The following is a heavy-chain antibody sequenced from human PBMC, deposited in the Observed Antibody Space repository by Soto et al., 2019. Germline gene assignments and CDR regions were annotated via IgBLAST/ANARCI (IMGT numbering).Heavy chain of an antibody. J-gene: IGHJ4*02. CDR2: ICSNDEK. Sequence: QVTLKESGPVLVKPTETLTLTCTVSGFSLSNPRMGVSWISQPPGKALEWLAHICSNDEKSYSTSLKSRLTISRDTSKSPVVLTMTNMDPVDTATYYCARIQRISMIVVSKPYFDYWCQGALVTVSS. CDR3: ARIQRISMIVVSKPYFDY. CDR1: GFSLSNPRMG. D-gene: IGHD3-22*01. V-gene: IGHV2-26*01.